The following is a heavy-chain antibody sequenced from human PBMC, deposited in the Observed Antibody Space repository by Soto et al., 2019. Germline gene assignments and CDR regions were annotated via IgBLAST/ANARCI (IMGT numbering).Heavy chain of an antibody. CDR1: GFTFSSYW. D-gene: IGHD6-19*01. V-gene: IGHV3-74*01. J-gene: IGHJ1*01. Sequence: PGGSLRLSCAASGFTFSSYWMHWVRQAPGKGLVWVSHINSDGSDTSYADSVKGRFTISRDNAKNTLYLQMNSLRAEDTAVYYCAKERRVAAPSDFDSWGQDTLAPLSS. CDR2: INSDGSDT. CDR3: AKERRVAAPSDFDS.